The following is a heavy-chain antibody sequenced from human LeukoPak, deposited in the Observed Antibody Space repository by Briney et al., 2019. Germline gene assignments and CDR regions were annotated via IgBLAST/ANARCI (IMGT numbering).Heavy chain of an antibody. Sequence: GGSLRLSCLGSGFNFRYFWMSWVRQAPGKGLEWVANINHDGRETYYADSVKGRFIISRDNAKDSLYLQMNSLRAEDAAVYYCARDPIVVVPAAKYFDYWGQGTLVTVSS. CDR1: GFNFRYFW. D-gene: IGHD2-2*01. CDR2: INHDGRET. J-gene: IGHJ4*02. CDR3: ARDPIVVVPAAKYFDY. V-gene: IGHV3-7*01.